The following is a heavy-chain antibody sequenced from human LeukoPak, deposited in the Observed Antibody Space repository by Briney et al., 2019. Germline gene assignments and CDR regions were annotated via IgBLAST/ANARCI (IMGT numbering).Heavy chain of an antibody. CDR2: INPSGGST. CDR1: GYTFTSYY. V-gene: IGHV1-46*01. Sequence: ASVKVSCKASGYTFTSYYTHWVRQAPGQGLEWMGIINPSGGSTSYAQKFQGRVTMTRDTSTSTAYMELRSLRSDDTAVYYCARAQGGITIFGVVRSSNFDYWGQGTLVTVSS. J-gene: IGHJ4*02. D-gene: IGHD3-3*01. CDR3: ARAQGGITIFGVVRSSNFDY.